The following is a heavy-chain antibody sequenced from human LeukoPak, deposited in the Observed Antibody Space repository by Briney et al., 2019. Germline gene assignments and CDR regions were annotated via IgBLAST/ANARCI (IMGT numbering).Heavy chain of an antibody. V-gene: IGHV3-23*01. Sequence: PGGSLRLSCAASGFTFSNYAMSWVRQAPGKGLEWVSAISGSGGSTHYADSVKGRFTISRDNSKNTLYLQMNRLRAEDTAVYYCAEDGVRGVVTYYFDYWGQGTLVTVSS. CDR2: ISGSGGST. CDR1: GFTFSNYA. J-gene: IGHJ4*02. CDR3: AEDGVRGVVTYYFDY. D-gene: IGHD3-3*01.